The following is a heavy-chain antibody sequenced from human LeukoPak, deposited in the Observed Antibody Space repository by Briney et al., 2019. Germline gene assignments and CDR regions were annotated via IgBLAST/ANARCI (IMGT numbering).Heavy chain of an antibody. CDR3: AKALHFCGGGSCYFDS. CDR2: ISGSRGST. J-gene: IGHJ4*02. D-gene: IGHD2-21*01. Sequence: GGSLRLSCAASGFTFSNFGMNRVRQAPGKGLEWVSAISGSRGSTFSADSVKGRFTISRDNSQNTLYLQMYGLRVEDTAVYFCAKALHFCGGGSCYFDSWGQGTLVSVSS. CDR1: GFTFSNFG. V-gene: IGHV3-23*01.